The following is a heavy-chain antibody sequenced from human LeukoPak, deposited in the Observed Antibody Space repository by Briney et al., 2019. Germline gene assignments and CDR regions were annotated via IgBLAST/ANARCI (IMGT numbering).Heavy chain of an antibody. CDR2: ISSGSKYI. D-gene: IGHD5-18*01. Sequence: GGSLRLSCAASGFTFSSYSMNWVRQAPGEGLEWVSSISSGSKYIYNADSVKGRFTISRDNAKDSLYLQMNSLRVEDTAVYYCARALSYSYGSMDFWGQGTLVIVSS. CDR1: GFTFSSYS. CDR3: ARALSYSYGSMDF. J-gene: IGHJ4*02. V-gene: IGHV3-21*01.